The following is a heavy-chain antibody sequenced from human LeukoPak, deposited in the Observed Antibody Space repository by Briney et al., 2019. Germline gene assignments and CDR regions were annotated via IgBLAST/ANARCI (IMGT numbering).Heavy chain of an antibody. D-gene: IGHD2-15*01. CDR1: GFTFTSYW. CDR3: ARGQRRAVVVVAAYDY. J-gene: IGHJ4*02. CDR2: IKQDGSEK. V-gene: IGHV3-7*04. Sequence: RGSPRLSCAAPGFTFTSYWMSWVRQAPGKGLGWVGNIKQDGSEKYYVDSVKGRFTISRDNAKNSLYLQMNSLRAEDTAVYYCARGQRRAVVVVAAYDYWGQGTLVTVSS.